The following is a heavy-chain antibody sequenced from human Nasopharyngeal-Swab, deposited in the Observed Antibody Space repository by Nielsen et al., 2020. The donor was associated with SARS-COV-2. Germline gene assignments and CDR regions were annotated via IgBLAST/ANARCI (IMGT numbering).Heavy chain of an antibody. CDR1: GFTFSDYY. Sequence: GESLKISCAASGFTFSDYYMSWIRQAPGKGLEWVSYISSSGSTIYYADSVKGRFTISRDNAKNSLYLQMNSLRAEDTAVYYCAGRQGTVTTYYYYGMDVWGQGTTVTVSS. J-gene: IGHJ6*02. D-gene: IGHD4-17*01. CDR2: ISSSGSTI. V-gene: IGHV3-11*04. CDR3: AGRQGTVTTYYYYGMDV.